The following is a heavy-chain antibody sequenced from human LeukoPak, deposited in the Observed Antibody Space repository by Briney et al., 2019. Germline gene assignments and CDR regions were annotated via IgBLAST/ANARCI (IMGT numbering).Heavy chain of an antibody. D-gene: IGHD2-15*01. J-gene: IGHJ4*02. CDR1: GYTFTGYY. Sequence: ASVKVSCKASGYTFTGYYTHWVRQAPGQGLEWMGWINPNSGGTNYAQKFQGRVTMTRDTSISTAYMELSRLRSDDTAVYYCARGGYCSGGSSYPADYWGQGTLVTVSS. CDR3: ARGGYCSGGSSYPADY. CDR2: INPNSGGT. V-gene: IGHV1-2*02.